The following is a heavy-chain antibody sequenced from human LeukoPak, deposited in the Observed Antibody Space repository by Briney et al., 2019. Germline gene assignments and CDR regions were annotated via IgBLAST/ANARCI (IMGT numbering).Heavy chain of an antibody. J-gene: IGHJ5*02. Sequence: SVKVSCRASGYTFTTYGISWVRQAPGQGLEWMGGIISIFNTANYAQKFQGRVTITADESTGTAYMELSSLRSEDTAVYYCARVVTPRYCSSTTCSWKGWFDPWGQGTLVTVSS. V-gene: IGHV1-69*13. CDR2: IISIFNTA. CDR3: ARVVTPRYCSSTTCSWKGWFDP. CDR1: GYTFTTYG. D-gene: IGHD2-2*01.